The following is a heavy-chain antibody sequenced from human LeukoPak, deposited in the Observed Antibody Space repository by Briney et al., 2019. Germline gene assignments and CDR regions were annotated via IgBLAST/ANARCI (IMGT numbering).Heavy chain of an antibody. CDR2: IYPRDSDT. D-gene: IGHD2-8*02. CDR3: ARQGGRVGDAFDI. Sequence: GESLKISCEGLGYSFTNYWIGWVRQMPGKGLEWMGIIYPRDSDTRYSPSFQGQVTISADKSISTAYLQWSSLKASDTAMYYCARQGGRVGDAFDIWGQGAMVTVSS. J-gene: IGHJ3*02. CDR1: GYSFTNYW. V-gene: IGHV5-51*01.